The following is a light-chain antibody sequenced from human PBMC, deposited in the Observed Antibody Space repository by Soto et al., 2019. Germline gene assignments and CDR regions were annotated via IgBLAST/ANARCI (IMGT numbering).Light chain of an antibody. CDR3: VSYTDRNNLV. V-gene: IGLV2-14*01. CDR1: SGDVGAYDF. CDR2: DVS. Sequence: QSALTQPASVSGSPGQSITISCTGTSGDVGAYDFVSWYQHHPGKAPRLVIYDVSRRPAGASDRFSGSKSGSTASLTISSLQAEDEADYYCVSYTDRNNLVFGTGTKVTVL. J-gene: IGLJ1*01.